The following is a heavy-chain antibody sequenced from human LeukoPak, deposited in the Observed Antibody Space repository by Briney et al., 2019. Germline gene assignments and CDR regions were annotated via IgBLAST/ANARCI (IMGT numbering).Heavy chain of an antibody. CDR1: GGSFSGYY. CDR3: ARHRGNGYDRDFDI. CDR2: INHSGST. D-gene: IGHD3-22*01. V-gene: IGHV4-34*01. Sequence: SETLSLTCAVYGGSFSGYYWSWIRQPPGKGLEWIGEINHSGSTNYNPSLKSRVTISVDTSKNQFSLKLTSVTAADTAVYYCARHRGNGYDRDFDIWGQGTMVTVSS. J-gene: IGHJ3*02.